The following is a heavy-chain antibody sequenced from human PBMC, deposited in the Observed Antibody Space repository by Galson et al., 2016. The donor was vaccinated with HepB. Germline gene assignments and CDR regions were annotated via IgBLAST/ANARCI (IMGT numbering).Heavy chain of an antibody. J-gene: IGHJ6*03. CDR1: GGTFSSYS. CDR2: IIPIFDTA. V-gene: IGHV1-69*13. CDR3: ARAPKYYYDSKDYYYYYMDV. D-gene: IGHD3-22*01. Sequence: SVKVSCKASGGTFSSYSISWVRQAPGQGLEWMGGIIPIFDTANYAQKFQGRVTITADESTSTTYVELSSLRSEDTAVYYCARAPKYYYDSKDYYYYYMDVWGKGTTVTVSS.